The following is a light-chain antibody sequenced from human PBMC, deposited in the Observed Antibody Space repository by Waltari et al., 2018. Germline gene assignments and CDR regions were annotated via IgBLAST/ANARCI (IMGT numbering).Light chain of an antibody. Sequence: QSALTQPASVSGSPGQSITISCTGTSSDVGAYIHVSWYQQRPGKAPKLTIHNVSNRPSGVSNRFSGSKSANTASLTISGLQAEDEADYYCSSYTTSGTWVFGGGTKVTVL. J-gene: IGLJ3*02. CDR1: SSDVGAYIH. CDR3: SSYTTSGTWV. CDR2: NVS. V-gene: IGLV2-14*03.